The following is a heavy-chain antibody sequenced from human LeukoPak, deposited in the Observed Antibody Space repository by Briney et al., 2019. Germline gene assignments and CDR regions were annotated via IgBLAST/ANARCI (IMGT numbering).Heavy chain of an antibody. CDR3: ARDYCSSTSCLFDY. J-gene: IGHJ4*02. CDR1: GFTFSSHW. V-gene: IGHV3-7*01. D-gene: IGHD2-2*01. CDR2: IKQDGSEK. Sequence: GGSLRLSCAASGFTFSSHWMSWVRRAPGKGLEWVANIKQDGSEKHYVDSVKGRFTISRDNSKNTLYLQMNSLRAEDTAVYYCARDYCSSTSCLFDYWGQGTLVTVSS.